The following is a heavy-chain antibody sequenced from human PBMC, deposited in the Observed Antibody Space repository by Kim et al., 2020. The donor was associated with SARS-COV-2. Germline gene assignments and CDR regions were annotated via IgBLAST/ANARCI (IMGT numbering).Heavy chain of an antibody. CDR2: IKSKTDGGTT. Sequence: GGSLRLSCAASGFTFSNAWMSWVRQAPGKGLEWVGRIKSKTDGGTTDYAAPVKGRFTISRDDSKNTLYLQMNSLKTEDTAVYYCTTLWTGTPDDAFDIWGQGTMVTVSS. CDR1: GFTFSNAW. D-gene: IGHD1-7*01. CDR3: TTLWTGTPDDAFDI. J-gene: IGHJ3*02. V-gene: IGHV3-15*01.